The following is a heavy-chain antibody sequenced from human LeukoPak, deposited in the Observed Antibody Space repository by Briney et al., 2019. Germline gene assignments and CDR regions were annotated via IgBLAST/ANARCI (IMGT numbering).Heavy chain of an antibody. D-gene: IGHD3-10*01. V-gene: IGHV3-13*01. J-gene: IGHJ3*02. CDR3: ARSGADAGGYYYDR. CDR2: IGTAGDT. CDR1: GFTFSSYD. Sequence: GGSLRLSCAVSGFTFSSYDMHWVSQATGKGLEWVSAIGTAGDTYYPGSVKGRFTISRENAKNSLYLQMNSLRAGDTAVYHCARSGADAGGYYYDRWGQGTMVTVSS.